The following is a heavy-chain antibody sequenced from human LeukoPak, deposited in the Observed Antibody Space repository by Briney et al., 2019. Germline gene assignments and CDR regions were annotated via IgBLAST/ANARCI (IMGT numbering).Heavy chain of an antibody. V-gene: IGHV3-66*01. CDR3: ARVDSSGPLGAFDI. Sequence: GGSLRLSCAASGFTFSSYNMNWVRQAPGKGLEWVSVIYGGGSTYYADSVKGRFTISRDNAKNSLYLQMNSLRAEDTAAYYCARVDSSGPLGAFDIWGQGTMVIVSS. CDR1: GFTFSSYN. D-gene: IGHD3-22*01. J-gene: IGHJ3*02. CDR2: IYGGGST.